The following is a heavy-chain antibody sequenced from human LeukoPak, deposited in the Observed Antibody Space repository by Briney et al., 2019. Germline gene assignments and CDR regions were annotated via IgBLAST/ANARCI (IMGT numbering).Heavy chain of an antibody. Sequence: ASVKVSCKVSGYTLTELSMHWVRQAPGKGLEWMGGFDPEGGETIYAQKFQGRVTITTDESTSTAYMELSSLRSEDTAVYYCARDDYGGNLAYWGQGTLVTVSS. CDR1: GYTLTELS. D-gene: IGHD4-23*01. V-gene: IGHV1-24*01. J-gene: IGHJ4*02. CDR2: FDPEGGET. CDR3: ARDDYGGNLAY.